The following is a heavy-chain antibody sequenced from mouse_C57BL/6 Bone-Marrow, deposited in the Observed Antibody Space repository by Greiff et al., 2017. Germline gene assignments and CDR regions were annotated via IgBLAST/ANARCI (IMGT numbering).Heavy chain of an antibody. CDR1: GFNIKDYY. J-gene: IGHJ1*03. Sequence: VQLQQSGAELVRPGASVNLSCTASGFNIKDYYMHWVKQRPEQGLEWIGRIDPEDGDTEYAPKFQGKATMTADTSSNTAYLQLSSLTSEDTAVYYCTAYYGSSFWYFDVWGTGTTVTVSS. V-gene: IGHV14-1*01. CDR2: IDPEDGDT. CDR3: TAYYGSSFWYFDV. D-gene: IGHD1-1*01.